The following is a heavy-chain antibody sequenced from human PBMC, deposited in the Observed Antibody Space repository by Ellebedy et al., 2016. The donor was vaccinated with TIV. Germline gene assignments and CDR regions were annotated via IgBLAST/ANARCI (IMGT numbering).Heavy chain of an antibody. Sequence: GESLKISCAASGFTFSTYGMHWVRQAPGKGLEWVAVIWNDGSNKYYTDSVKGRFTISRDNSKNTLYLQMNSLRAEDTAVYYCARDRSAVQLWFGFDFWGQGTLVTVSS. V-gene: IGHV3-33*08. J-gene: IGHJ4*02. D-gene: IGHD5-18*01. CDR1: GFTFSTYG. CDR3: ARDRSAVQLWFGFDF. CDR2: IWNDGSNK.